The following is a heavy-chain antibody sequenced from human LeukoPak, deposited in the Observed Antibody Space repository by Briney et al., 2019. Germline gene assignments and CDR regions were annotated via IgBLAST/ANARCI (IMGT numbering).Heavy chain of an antibody. CDR2: IYYSGST. V-gene: IGHV4-59*08. J-gene: IGHJ4*02. Sequence: SETLSLTCTVSGGFISSYYWSWIRQPPGKGLEWIGYIYYSGSTNYNPSLKSRVTISVDTSKNQFFLKVNSVTATDTAVYYCARWPIDWGQGTLVTVSS. CDR1: GGFISSYY. CDR3: ARWPID.